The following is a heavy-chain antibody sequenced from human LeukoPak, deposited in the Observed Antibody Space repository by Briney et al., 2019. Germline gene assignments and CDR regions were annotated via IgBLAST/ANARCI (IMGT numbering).Heavy chain of an antibody. CDR3: ARVEIGGYNLCSDY. CDR2: IYYSGST. J-gene: IGHJ4*02. V-gene: IGHV4-39*07. Sequence: PGGSLRLSCAASGFTFSGSGMSWVRQAPGKGLEWIGSIYYSGSTYYNPSLKSRVVISVDTSKNQFSLKLSSVTAADTAVYYCARVEIGGYNLCSDYWGQGTLVTVSA. CDR1: GFTFSGSG. D-gene: IGHD5-24*01.